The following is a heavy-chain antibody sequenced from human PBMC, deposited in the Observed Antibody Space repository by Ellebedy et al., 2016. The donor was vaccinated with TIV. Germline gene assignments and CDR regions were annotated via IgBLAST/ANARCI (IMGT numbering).Heavy chain of an antibody. CDR1: GGTFSSYA. J-gene: IGHJ6*02. D-gene: IGHD5-12*01. Sequence: SVKVSXKASGGTFSSYAISWVRQAPGQGLEWMGGVIPIFGTANYAQKFQGRVTITADESTSTAYMELSSLRSEDTAVYYCAGDIVGGEDVWGQGTTVTVSS. CDR2: VIPIFGTA. V-gene: IGHV1-69*13. CDR3: AGDIVGGEDV.